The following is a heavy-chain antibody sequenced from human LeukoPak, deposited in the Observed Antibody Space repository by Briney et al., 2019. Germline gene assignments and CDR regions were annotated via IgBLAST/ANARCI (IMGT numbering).Heavy chain of an antibody. CDR2: ISYDGSNK. CDR3: AKSHSSSPGGFDY. V-gene: IGHV3-30*18. D-gene: IGHD6-6*01. Sequence: GRSLRLSCAASVFTFSSYCMHWVRQAPSNGQEWVAVISYDGSNKYYADSVKGRFTISRDNSKNTLYLQMNSLRAEDTAVYYCAKSHSSSPGGFDYWGQGTLVTVSS. CDR1: VFTFSSYC. J-gene: IGHJ4*02.